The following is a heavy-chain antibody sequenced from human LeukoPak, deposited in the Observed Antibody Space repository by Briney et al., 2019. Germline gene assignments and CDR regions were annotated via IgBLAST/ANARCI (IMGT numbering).Heavy chain of an antibody. J-gene: IGHJ4*02. CDR2: ISYDGSNK. Sequence: GRSLRLPCAASGFTFSSYAMHWVRQAPGKGLEWVAVISYDGSNKYYADSVKGRLTISRDNSKNTLYLQMNSLRVEDTAVYYCARAPRTAANFDYWGQGTLVTVSS. D-gene: IGHD6-13*01. V-gene: IGHV3-30-3*01. CDR3: ARAPRTAANFDY. CDR1: GFTFSSYA.